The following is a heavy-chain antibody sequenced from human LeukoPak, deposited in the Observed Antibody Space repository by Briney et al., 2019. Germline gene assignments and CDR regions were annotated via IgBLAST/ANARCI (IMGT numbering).Heavy chain of an antibody. CDR1: GFTFNSYA. J-gene: IGHJ4*02. CDR2: IIGTGGYT. Sequence: GGSLRLSCAASGFTFNSYAMSWVRQAPGKGLEWVSAIIGTGGYTYYADSVEGRFTVSRDNSKNTLYLQMNSLRAEDTAVYYCARDTTRDYDSSGYHDYWGQGTLVTVSS. D-gene: IGHD3-22*01. CDR3: ARDTTRDYDSSGYHDY. V-gene: IGHV3-23*01.